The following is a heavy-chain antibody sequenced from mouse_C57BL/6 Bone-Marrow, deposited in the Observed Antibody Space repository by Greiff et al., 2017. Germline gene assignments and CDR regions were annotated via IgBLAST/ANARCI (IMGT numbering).Heavy chain of an antibody. CDR1: GYTLTDYY. D-gene: IGHD4-1*01. V-gene: IGHV1-19*01. Sequence: VQLQQSGPVLVKPGASVKMSCKASGYTLTDYYMNWVKQSHGKSLEWIGVINPYNGGTSYNQKFKGKATLTVDKSSSTAYMELNSLTSEDSAVYYCARTGSSFAYWGQGTLVTVSA. CDR3: ARTGSSFAY. CDR2: INPYNGGT. J-gene: IGHJ3*01.